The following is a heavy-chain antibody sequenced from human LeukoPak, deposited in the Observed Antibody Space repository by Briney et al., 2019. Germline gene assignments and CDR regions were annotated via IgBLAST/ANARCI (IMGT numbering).Heavy chain of an antibody. CDR3: ARLDDYGGYVDY. D-gene: IGHD4-17*01. Sequence: GGSLRLSCAASGFTVSSHYMTWVRQAPGKGLEWVSVIYSGGSTYYADSVKGRFTISRDNSKNTLYLQMKSLRAEDTAVYYCARLDDYGGYVDYWGQGTLVTVSS. CDR1: GFTVSSHY. CDR2: IYSGGST. J-gene: IGHJ4*02. V-gene: IGHV3-53*01.